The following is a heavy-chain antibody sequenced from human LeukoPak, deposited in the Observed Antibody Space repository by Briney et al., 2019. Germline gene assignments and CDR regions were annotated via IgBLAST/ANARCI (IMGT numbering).Heavy chain of an antibody. CDR2: IHYSGST. Sequence: SETLSLTCTVSSGSISSYYWTWIRQPPGKGLEWIGYIHYSGSTNYKASLKSRVTISVDTSKNQFSLKMSSVTAADTAVYYCARGGGPPSYLDFWGQGTLVTVS. J-gene: IGHJ4*02. CDR1: SGSISSYY. CDR3: ARGGGPPSYLDF. V-gene: IGHV4-59*01. D-gene: IGHD3-16*01.